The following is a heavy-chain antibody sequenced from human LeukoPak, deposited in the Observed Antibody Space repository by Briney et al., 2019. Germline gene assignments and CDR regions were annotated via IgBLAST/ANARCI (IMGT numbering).Heavy chain of an antibody. CDR3: ARGEHDFDS. CDR2: IYSSGYT. CDR1: GGSISGYY. J-gene: IGHJ4*02. V-gene: IGHV4-4*07. Sequence: SETLFLTCTVSGGSISGYYWSWIRQPAEKGLEWIRRIYSSGYTNYNPSLKSRVTMSVDTSKNQFSLKLSSVTAADTAVYYCARGEHDFDSWGQGTLVTVSS. D-gene: IGHD1/OR15-1a*01.